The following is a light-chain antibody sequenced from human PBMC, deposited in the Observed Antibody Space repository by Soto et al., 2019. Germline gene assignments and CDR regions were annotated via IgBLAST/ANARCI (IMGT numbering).Light chain of an antibody. CDR2: GDN. J-gene: IGLJ2*01. CDR3: QSYDSNLSVV. CDR1: RSNIGANYD. V-gene: IGLV1-40*01. Sequence: QSVLTQPPSVSGAPGQRVTISCTGSRSNIGANYDVHWYQQVPGTAPKLLIYGDNNRPSGVPDRFSGSKSGTSASLAITGLQTEDEADYYCQSYDSNLSVVFGGGTKVTVL.